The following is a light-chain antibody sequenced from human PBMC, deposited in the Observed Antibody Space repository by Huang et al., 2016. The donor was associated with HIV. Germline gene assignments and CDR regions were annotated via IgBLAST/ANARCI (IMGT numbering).Light chain of an antibody. J-gene: IGKJ3*01. Sequence: ETVMTQSPVTLSVSPGDRASLSCRSSQIVSSHLAWYQQKPGVPARFSGSGAGTEFTLTISNLQSEDSAVYYCQQYNDFRSTFGPGTRVEIK. V-gene: IGKV3-15*01. CDR3: QQYNDFRST. CDR1: QIVSSH.